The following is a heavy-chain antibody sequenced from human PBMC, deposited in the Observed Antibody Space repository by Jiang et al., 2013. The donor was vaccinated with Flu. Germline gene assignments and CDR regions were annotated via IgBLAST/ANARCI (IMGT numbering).Heavy chain of an antibody. V-gene: IGHV5-51*01. J-gene: IGHJ4*02. CDR3: ARQTFAGYNYWFDF. CDR1: GYTFATYW. Sequence: SGAEVKKPGESLKISCQTSGYTFATYWIVWVRQMPGKGLEWMGSLYPGDSDVRYSPSFQGHITISADKSASTAYLQWGVLKASDTAMYFCARQTFAGYNYWFDFWGQGTQVTVSS. D-gene: IGHD5-12*01. CDR2: LYPGDSDV.